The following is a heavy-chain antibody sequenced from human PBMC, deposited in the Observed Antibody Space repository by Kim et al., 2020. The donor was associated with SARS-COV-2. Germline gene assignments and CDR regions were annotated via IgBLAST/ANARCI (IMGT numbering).Heavy chain of an antibody. D-gene: IGHD2-15*01. CDR3: AKADLGYCSGGSCYSYYYYYYGMDV. CDR2: ISYDGSNK. CDR1: GFTFSSYG. J-gene: IGHJ6*02. V-gene: IGHV3-30*18. Sequence: GGSLRLSCAASGFTFSSYGMHWVRQAPGKGLEWVAVISYDGSNKYYADSVKGRFTISRDNSKNTLYLQMNSLRAEDTAVYYCAKADLGYCSGGSCYSYYYYYYGMDVWGQGTTVTVSS.